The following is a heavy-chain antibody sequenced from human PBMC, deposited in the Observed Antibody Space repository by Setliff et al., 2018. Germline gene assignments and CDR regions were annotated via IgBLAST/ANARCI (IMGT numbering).Heavy chain of an antibody. CDR1: GGSISTNTYF. CDR2: TYYSGDA. V-gene: IGHV4-39*07. J-gene: IGHJ3*02. CDR3: AAPGITIFGVVSPDAFDI. D-gene: IGHD3-3*01. Sequence: PSETLSLTCTVSGGSISTNTYFWGWIRQSPGKGLEWIGNTYYSGDAYYNPSLKSRVTISVDTSKNQFSLKLSSVTAADTAVYYCAAPGITIFGVVSPDAFDIWGQGTMVTVSS.